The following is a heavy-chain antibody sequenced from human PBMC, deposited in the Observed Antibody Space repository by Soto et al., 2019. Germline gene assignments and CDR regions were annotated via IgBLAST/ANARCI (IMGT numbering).Heavy chain of an antibody. CDR3: ARDQGEGYYDFWSGAFKNGMDF. CDR1: GFTFSSYW. D-gene: IGHD3-3*01. Sequence: GGSLRLSCAASGFTFSSYWMSWVRQAPGKGLEWVANIKQDGSEKYYVDSVKGRFTISRDNAKNSLYLQMNSLRAEDTAVYYCARDQGEGYYDFWSGAFKNGMDFWGQGTMVTVSS. J-gene: IGHJ6*02. CDR2: IKQDGSEK. V-gene: IGHV3-7*05.